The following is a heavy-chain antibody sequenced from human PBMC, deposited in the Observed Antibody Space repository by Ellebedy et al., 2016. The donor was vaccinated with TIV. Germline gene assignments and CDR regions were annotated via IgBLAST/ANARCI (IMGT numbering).Heavy chain of an antibody. D-gene: IGHD4-23*01. V-gene: IGHV3-49*02. CDR3: TRKKTTVVMFDY. Sequence: GRFTISRDDSQSIVYLQMNSLKTEDTAVYYCTRKKTTVVMFDYWGQGTLVTVS. J-gene: IGHJ4*02.